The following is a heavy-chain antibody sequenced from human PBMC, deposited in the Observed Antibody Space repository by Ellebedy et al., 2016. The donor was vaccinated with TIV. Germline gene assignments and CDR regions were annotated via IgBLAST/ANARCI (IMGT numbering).Heavy chain of an antibody. CDR2: IRFAGSNE. CDR3: AKESDYGDYLDS. J-gene: IGHJ4*02. D-gene: IGHD4-17*01. V-gene: IGHV3-30*02. CDR1: EFTFRKYA. Sequence: GESLKISCAASEFTFRKYAMHWVRQAPGKGLEWVAFIRFAGSNEYYADSVKGQFTISRDNSKHTLYLHVNSLRLEDTAVYYCAKESDYGDYLDSWGQGILVTVSS.